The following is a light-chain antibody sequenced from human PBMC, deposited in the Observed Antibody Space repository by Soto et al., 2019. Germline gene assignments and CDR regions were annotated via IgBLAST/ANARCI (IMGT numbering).Light chain of an antibody. CDR1: QSVSNH. CDR3: QFRNSWPPVFT. CDR2: DAS. V-gene: IGKV3-11*01. Sequence: EIVLTQSPATLSLSPGERATLSCRASQSVSNHLAWYQQKPGQAPRLLIYDASKRATGSPARFSGGGYGTDFTLTISSLEPEDFAVYYWQFRNSWPPVFTFGPGTKVDIK. J-gene: IGKJ3*01.